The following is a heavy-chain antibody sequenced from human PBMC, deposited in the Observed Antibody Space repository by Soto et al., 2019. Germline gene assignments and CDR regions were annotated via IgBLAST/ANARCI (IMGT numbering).Heavy chain of an antibody. CDR2: INHSGST. Sequence: SETLSLTCAVYGGSFSGYYWSWIRQPPGKGLEWIGEINHSGSTNYNPSLKSRVTISVDTSKNQFSLKLSSVTAADTAVYYSARGGYSSRSHFFDYWGQGTLVPVSS. D-gene: IGHD6-13*01. J-gene: IGHJ4*02. CDR1: GGSFSGYY. V-gene: IGHV4-34*01. CDR3: ARGGYSSRSHFFDY.